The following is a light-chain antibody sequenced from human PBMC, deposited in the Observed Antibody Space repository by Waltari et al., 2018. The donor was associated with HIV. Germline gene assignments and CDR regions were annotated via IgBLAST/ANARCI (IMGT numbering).Light chain of an antibody. CDR3: QQSYSTPRT. CDR2: AAS. Sequence: DIHITQSPSSLSASVGDRVTMTCRAGQNISSYLRWYQQKPGKSPKVLIYAASSLQSGVPSRFRSSGAGTDVNISISSLQLEDFATYYCQQSYSTPRTFGQATKVEIK. V-gene: IGKV1-39*01. CDR1: QNISSY. J-gene: IGKJ1*01.